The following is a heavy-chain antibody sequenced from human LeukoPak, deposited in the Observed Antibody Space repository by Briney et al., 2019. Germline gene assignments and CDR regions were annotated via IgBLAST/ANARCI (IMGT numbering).Heavy chain of an antibody. D-gene: IGHD6-13*01. V-gene: IGHV3-53*01. CDR2: IYSGGST. J-gene: IGHJ4*02. CDR1: GLTVSSNY. CDR3: ATAQKAAAGRFDY. Sequence: GGSLRLSCAASGLTVSSNYMSWVRQAPGKGLEWVSVIYSGGSTYYADSVKGRFTISRDNSKNTLYLQMNSLRAEDTAVYYCATAQKAAAGRFDYWGQGTLVTVSS.